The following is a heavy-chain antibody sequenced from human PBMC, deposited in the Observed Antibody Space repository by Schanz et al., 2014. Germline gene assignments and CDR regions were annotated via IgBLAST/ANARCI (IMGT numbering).Heavy chain of an antibody. Sequence: QVQLVESGGGVVQPGRSLRLSCAASGFTFSSYAMHWVHQAPGKGLEWVAVISYDGSTKYYADSVKGRFTISRDNSKNTLYLQMNSLRAEDTAVYYCAREGQYYYDSTDYFDYWGQGTLVTVSS. V-gene: IGHV3-30*04. J-gene: IGHJ4*02. D-gene: IGHD3-22*01. CDR1: GFTFSSYA. CDR2: ISYDGSTK. CDR3: AREGQYYYDSTDYFDY.